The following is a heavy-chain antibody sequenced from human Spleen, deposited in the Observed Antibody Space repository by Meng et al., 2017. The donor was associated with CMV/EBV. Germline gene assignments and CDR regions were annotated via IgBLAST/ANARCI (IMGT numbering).Heavy chain of an antibody. CDR3: ARDMSDSYVPTNNFGH. D-gene: IGHD5-18*01. V-gene: IGHV3-74*01. CDR1: GFIFSRHW. Sequence: GGSLRLSCVASGFIFSRHWMHWVRQAPGKGLVWVSRINSDGSSTNYADSVKGRFTISRDNAKNALYLQMNSLKAEDAAVYYCARDMSDSYVPTNNFGHWGQGTLVTVSS. CDR2: INSDGSST. J-gene: IGHJ4*02.